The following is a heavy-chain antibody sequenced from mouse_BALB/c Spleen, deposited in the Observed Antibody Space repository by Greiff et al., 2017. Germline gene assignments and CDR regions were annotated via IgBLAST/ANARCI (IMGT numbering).Heavy chain of an antibody. J-gene: IGHJ3*01. CDR3: ARDRAWFAY. Sequence: VQLVESGAELVRPGTSVKVSCKASGYAFTNYLIEWVKQRPGQGLEWIGVINPGSGGTNYNEKFKGKATLTADKSSSTAYMQLSSLTSDDSAVYFCARDRAWFAYWGQGTLVTVSA. CDR1: GYAFTNYL. V-gene: IGHV1-54*01. CDR2: INPGSGGT.